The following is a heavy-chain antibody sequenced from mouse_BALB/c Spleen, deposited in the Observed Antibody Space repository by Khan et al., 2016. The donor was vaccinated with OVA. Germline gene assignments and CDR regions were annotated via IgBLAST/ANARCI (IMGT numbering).Heavy chain of an antibody. Sequence: VQLQESGADLAKPGASVKMSCKASGYTFTTYWMHWVKQRPGQGLDWIGTINPTPGYTYYNGRFKDRATLSAAKSSSTAYMQLSSLTSEDSAVYYCTRDRIDYWGQGTTLTVSS. CDR3: TRDRIDY. J-gene: IGHJ2*01. CDR1: GYTFTTYW. V-gene: IGHV1-7*01. CDR2: INPTPGYT.